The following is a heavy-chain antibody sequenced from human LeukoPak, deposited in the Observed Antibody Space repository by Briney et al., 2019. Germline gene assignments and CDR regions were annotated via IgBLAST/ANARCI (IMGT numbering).Heavy chain of an antibody. V-gene: IGHV1-18*01. CDR2: ISAYNGNT. CDR1: GYTFTSYG. J-gene: IGHJ3*02. CDR3: AREEYCNSTTCYKAFDI. D-gene: IGHD2/OR15-2a*01. Sequence: ASVKVSCKASGYTFTSYGISWVRQAPGQGLEWMGWISAYNGNTNYAQKLQGSVTMTTDTSTSTAYMELRSLRSDDTAVYYCAREEYCNSTTCYKAFDIWGQGTMVTVSS.